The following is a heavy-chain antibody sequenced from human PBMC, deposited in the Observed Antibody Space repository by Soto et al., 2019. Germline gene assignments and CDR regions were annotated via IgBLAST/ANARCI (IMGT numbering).Heavy chain of an antibody. CDR2: IYYSGTT. V-gene: IGHV4-31*03. D-gene: IGHD6-13*01. J-gene: IGHJ5*02. CDR3: ARAWTAAAGWANWFDL. Sequence: QVQLQESGPGLVEPSQTLSLTCTVSGGSISGAGYYWSWIRQNPWKGLEWIGYIYYSGTTYYNPSLKSRLTISVDTSKTQLSLNLKSVTAADTAVYYCARAWTAAAGWANWFDLWGQGTLVTVSS. CDR1: GGSISGAGYY.